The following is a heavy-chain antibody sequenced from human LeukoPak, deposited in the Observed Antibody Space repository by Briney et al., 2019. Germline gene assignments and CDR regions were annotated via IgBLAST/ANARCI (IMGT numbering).Heavy chain of an antibody. D-gene: IGHD3-10*01. J-gene: IGHJ5*02. CDR3: ARRCIWFGELHWFDP. CDR1: GGSFSGYY. V-gene: IGHV4-34*01. Sequence: SETLSLTCAVYGGSFSGYYWSWIRQPPGKGLEWIGEINHSGSTNYNPSLKSRVTRSVDTSKNQFSLKLSSVTAADTAVYYCARRCIWFGELHWFDPWGQGTLVTVSS. CDR2: INHSGST.